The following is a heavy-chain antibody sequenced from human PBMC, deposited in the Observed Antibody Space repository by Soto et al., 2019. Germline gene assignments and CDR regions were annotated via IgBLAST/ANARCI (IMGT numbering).Heavy chain of an antibody. D-gene: IGHD6-13*01. CDR3: VRVKDAYSSSWSHFDY. CDR2: IYPGDSDT. CDR1: GYSFTSYW. Sequence: PGESLKISCKGSGYSFTSYWIGWVRQMPGKGLEWMGIIYPGDSDTRYSPSFQGQVTISADKSVSNVYLQWSSLKASDTAIYYCVRVKDAYSSSWSHFDYWGQGTLVTVSS. J-gene: IGHJ4*02. V-gene: IGHV5-51*01.